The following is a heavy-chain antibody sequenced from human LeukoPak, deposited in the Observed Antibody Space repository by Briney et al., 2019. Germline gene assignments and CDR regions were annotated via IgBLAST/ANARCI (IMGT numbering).Heavy chain of an antibody. D-gene: IGHD3-22*01. Sequence: ASVKVSCKASGYTFTSYYMHWVRQAPGQGLEWMGIINPSGGSTSYAQKFQGRVTMTRDTSTSTVYMELSSLRSEDTAVYYCARDLTTMIVGTRKQGFQRCSFDYWGQGTLVTVSS. V-gene: IGHV1-46*01. CDR3: ARDLTTMIVGTRKQGFQRCSFDY. J-gene: IGHJ4*02. CDR2: INPSGGST. CDR1: GYTFTSYY.